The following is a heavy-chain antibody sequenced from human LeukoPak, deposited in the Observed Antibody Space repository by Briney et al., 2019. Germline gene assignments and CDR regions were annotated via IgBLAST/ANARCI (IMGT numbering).Heavy chain of an antibody. CDR3: ARAWVRGAMGYYFDF. D-gene: IGHD3-10*01. V-gene: IGHV4-39*07. J-gene: IGHJ4*02. CDR2: IYYSGNT. Sequence: SETLSLTCTVSGGSISDSYWSWIRQPPGKGLEWIGSIYYSGNTYYNPSLKSRVTISVDTSKSQFSLKLSSVTAADTAVYYCARAWVRGAMGYYFDFWGQGTLATVSS. CDR1: GGSISDSY.